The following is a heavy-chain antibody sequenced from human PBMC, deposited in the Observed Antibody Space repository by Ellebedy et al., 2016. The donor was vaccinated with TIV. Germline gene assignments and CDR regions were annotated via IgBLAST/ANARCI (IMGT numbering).Heavy chain of an antibody. CDR1: GGSMTRSSYY. D-gene: IGHD3-10*01. CDR2: IYYSGTT. J-gene: IGHJ5*02. CDR3: ARWFGELLYVRWFDP. Sequence: SETLSLTCTVSGGSMTRSSYYWAWIRQPPGKGLEWIGSIYYSGTTYYNPSLKSRVAISADTSKNHFSLRLSSVTAADTAVYYCARWFGELLYVRWFDPWGQGTLVTVSS. V-gene: IGHV4-39*01.